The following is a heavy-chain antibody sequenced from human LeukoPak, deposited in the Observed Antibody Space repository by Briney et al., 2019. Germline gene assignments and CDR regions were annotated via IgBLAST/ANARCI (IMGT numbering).Heavy chain of an antibody. CDR2: IYYSGST. J-gene: IGHJ3*02. V-gene: IGHV4-59*01. CDR1: GGSISSYY. D-gene: IGHD5-12*01. Sequence: SETLSLTCTVSGGSISSYYWSWIRQPPGKGLEWIGYIYYSGSTNYNPSLKSRVTISVDTSKNQFSLKLSSVTAADTAVYYCAARDGYNWGAFDIWGQGTMVTVSS. CDR3: AARDGYNWGAFDI.